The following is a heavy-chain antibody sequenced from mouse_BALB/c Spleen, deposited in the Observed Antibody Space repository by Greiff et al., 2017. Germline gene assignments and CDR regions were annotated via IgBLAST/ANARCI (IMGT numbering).Heavy chain of an antibody. CDR3: ARSGYYGSDD. CDR2: IHPSDSET. V-gene: IGHV1-61*01. J-gene: IGHJ2*01. CDR1: GYSFTSYW. Sequence: QVQLQQPGAELVRPGASVKLSCKASGYSFTSYWMNWVKQRPGQGLEWIGIIHPSDSETRLNQKFKDKATLTVDKSSSTAYMQLSSPTSADSAVYYCARSGYYGSDDWGEGTTLAVAS. D-gene: IGHD1-1*01.